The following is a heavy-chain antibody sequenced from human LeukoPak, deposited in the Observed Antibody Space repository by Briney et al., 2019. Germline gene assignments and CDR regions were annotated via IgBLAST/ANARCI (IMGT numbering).Heavy chain of an antibody. CDR2: INSSGGST. CDR3: ARFAVHRRLTVAGQFGLDY. J-gene: IGHJ4*02. D-gene: IGHD6-19*01. CDR1: GYIFTSYN. Sequence: GALVKVSCKASGYIFTSYNMYWVRQAPGQGLEWMGIINSSGGSTNYAQKFQGRVTMTRDTSTSTVYMELSSLRSEDTAVYYCARFAVHRRLTVAGQFGLDYWGQGTLVTVSS. V-gene: IGHV1-46*01.